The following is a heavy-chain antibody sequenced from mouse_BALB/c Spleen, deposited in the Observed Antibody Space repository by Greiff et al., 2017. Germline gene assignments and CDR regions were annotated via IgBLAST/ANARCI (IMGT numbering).Heavy chain of an antibody. Sequence: VQLQESGAELVKPGASVKLSCKASGYTFTSYYMYWVKQRPGQGLEWIGEINPSNGGTNFNEKFKSKATLTVDKSSSTAYMQLSSLTSEDSAVYYCTREDGYGGFAYWGQGTLVTVSA. CDR1: GYTFTSYY. V-gene: IGHV1S81*02. CDR2: INPSNGGT. D-gene: IGHD2-2*01. CDR3: TREDGYGGFAY. J-gene: IGHJ3*01.